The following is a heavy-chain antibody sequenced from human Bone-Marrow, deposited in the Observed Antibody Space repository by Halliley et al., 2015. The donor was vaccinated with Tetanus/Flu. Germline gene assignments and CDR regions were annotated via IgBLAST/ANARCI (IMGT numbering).Heavy chain of an antibody. J-gene: IGHJ3*02. Sequence: WIGYIYYTGSTNYNPSLKSRVTISAATAKNKFSLTLTSVTAADTAVYYCARRPLALDAFDIWGQGTMVTVSS. CDR2: IYYTGST. V-gene: IGHV4-61*07. CDR3: ARRPLALDAFDI.